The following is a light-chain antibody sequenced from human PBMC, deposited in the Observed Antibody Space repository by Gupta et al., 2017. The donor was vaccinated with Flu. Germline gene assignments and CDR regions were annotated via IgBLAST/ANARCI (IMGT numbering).Light chain of an antibody. J-gene: IGKJ1*01. CDR1: QSLLHSNGYNY. V-gene: IGKV2-28*01. CDR2: LGS. CDR3: MQALQTPT. Sequence: ISCRSSQSLLHSNGYNYLDWYLQKPGQSPQLLIYLGSNRASGVPDRFSGSGSGTDVTLKISRVEAEDVGVYYCMQALQTPTFGQGTKVEIK.